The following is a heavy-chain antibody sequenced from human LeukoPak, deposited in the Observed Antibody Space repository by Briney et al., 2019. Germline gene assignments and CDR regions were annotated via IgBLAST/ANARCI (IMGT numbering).Heavy chain of an antibody. J-gene: IGHJ5*02. CDR1: GYSISSGAY. V-gene: IGHV4-38-2*02. Sequence: SETLSLTCAVSGYSISSGAYWGWLRQPPGKGLEWIGCIYHDGSTYYNPSLKSRVTISVDTSKNQFSLKLTSVTATDTAVYYCVRDPPDPWGQGTLVTVSS. CDR2: IYHDGST. CDR3: VRDPPDP.